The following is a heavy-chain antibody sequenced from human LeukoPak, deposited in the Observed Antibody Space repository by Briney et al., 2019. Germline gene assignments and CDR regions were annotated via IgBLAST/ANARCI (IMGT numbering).Heavy chain of an antibody. D-gene: IGHD2-15*01. CDR1: GFTFSSYE. CDR3: ARGGQDIVVVVAATYYFDY. J-gene: IGHJ4*02. V-gene: IGHV3-48*03. CDR2: ISSSGSTI. Sequence: GGSLRLSCAASGFTFSSYEMNWVRQAPGKGLEWVSYISSSGSTICYADSVKGRFTISRDNAKNSLYLQMNSLRAEDTAVYYCARGGQDIVVVVAATYYFDYWGQGTLVTVSS.